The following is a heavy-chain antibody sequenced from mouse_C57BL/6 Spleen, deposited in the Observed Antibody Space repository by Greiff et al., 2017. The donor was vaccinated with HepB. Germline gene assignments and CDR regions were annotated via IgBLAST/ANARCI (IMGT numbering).Heavy chain of an antibody. Sequence: VQLKESGPELVKPGASVKISCKASGYSFTGYYMNWVKQSPEKSLEWIGEINPSTGGTTYNQKFKAKATLTVDKSSSTAYMQLKSLTSEDSAVYYCARWDDGYYVYAMDYWGQGTSVTVSS. CDR2: INPSTGGT. V-gene: IGHV1-42*01. CDR3: ARWDDGYYVYAMDY. CDR1: GYSFTGYY. J-gene: IGHJ4*01. D-gene: IGHD2-3*01.